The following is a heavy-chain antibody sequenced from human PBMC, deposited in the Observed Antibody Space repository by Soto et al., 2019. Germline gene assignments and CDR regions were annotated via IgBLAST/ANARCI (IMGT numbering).Heavy chain of an antibody. Sequence: GGSLRLSCTGSGFPFSAYNINWVRQAPGKGLEWVSSITVGSSHIYQPNSMKGRFTISRDDAKNSVYLQIDSLRDEDTALYYCSPSPEVGVRGAYWGPGTLLTVST. V-gene: IGHV3-21*01. J-gene: IGHJ4*02. CDR3: SPSPEVGVRGAY. CDR1: GFPFSAYN. CDR2: ITVGSSHI. D-gene: IGHD3-16*01.